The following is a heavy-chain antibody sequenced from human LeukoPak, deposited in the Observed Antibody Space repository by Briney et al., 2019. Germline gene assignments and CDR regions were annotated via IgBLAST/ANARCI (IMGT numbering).Heavy chain of an antibody. CDR3: ARERSGYSLFDY. CDR1: GYSISSGYY. J-gene: IGHJ4*02. V-gene: IGHV4-38-2*02. CDR2: IYHSGST. D-gene: IGHD3-22*01. Sequence: SETLSLTCTVSGYSISSGYYWGWIRQPPGKGLEWIGSIYHSGSTYYNPSLKSRVTISVDTSKNQFSLRLTSVTAADTAVYYCARERSGYSLFDYWGQGTLVTVSS.